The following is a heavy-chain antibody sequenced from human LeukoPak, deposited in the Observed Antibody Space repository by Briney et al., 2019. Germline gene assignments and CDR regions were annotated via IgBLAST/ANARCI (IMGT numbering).Heavy chain of an antibody. V-gene: IGHV3-74*01. CDR2: VKGDETTT. J-gene: IGHJ4*02. D-gene: IGHD7-27*01. Sequence: NPGGFLRLSCAASGFTFSSSWMHWVRQVPGKGLVWVSRVKGDETTTGYADSVKGRFTISRDNAKNTLYLQMHSLRVEDTAVYYCASDYWGPAHWGQGTLVTVSS. CDR3: ASDYWGPAH. CDR1: GFTFSSSW.